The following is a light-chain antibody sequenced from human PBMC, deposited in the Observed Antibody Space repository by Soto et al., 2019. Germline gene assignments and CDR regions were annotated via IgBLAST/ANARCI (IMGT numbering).Light chain of an antibody. CDR3: SSYACSVTHYV. CDR1: SSDVGNYNL. Sequence: QSALTQPASVSGSPGQSITISCTGTSSDVGNYNLVSWYQQHPDKAPKLMIYEVTKRPSGVSNRFSGSKSGNTASLTISGLQAEDEADYYCSSYACSVTHYVFGAGSMSPS. J-gene: IGLJ1*01. V-gene: IGLV2-23*02. CDR2: EVT.